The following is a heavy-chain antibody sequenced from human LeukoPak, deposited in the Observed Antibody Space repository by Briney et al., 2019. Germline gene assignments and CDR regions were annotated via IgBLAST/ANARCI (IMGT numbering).Heavy chain of an antibody. CDR2: IYTSGST. Sequence: SQTLPLTCTVSGGSISSGSYYWSWIRQPAGKGLEWIGRIYTSGSTNYNPSLKSRVTISVDTSKNQFSLKLSSVTAADTAVYYCALGGESFDYWGQGTLVTVSS. V-gene: IGHV4-61*02. D-gene: IGHD3-10*01. J-gene: IGHJ4*02. CDR1: GGSISSGSYY. CDR3: ALGGESFDY.